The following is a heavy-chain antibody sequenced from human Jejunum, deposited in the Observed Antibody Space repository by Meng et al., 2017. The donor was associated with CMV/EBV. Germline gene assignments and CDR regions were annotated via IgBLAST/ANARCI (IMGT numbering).Heavy chain of an antibody. D-gene: IGHD6-19*01. CDR1: GGSVSSGGYY. J-gene: IGHJ4*02. CDR3: ARVSSGWDYFDY. Sequence: QVHRQGPGPGLVKPSQTLSLTCTVSGGSVSSGGYYWTWIRQHPGKGLEWFGHIYYSGSTFYNPSLKRRVIISIGTSKNQFSLNLRSVTAADTAVYYCARVSSGWDYFDYWGQGTLVTVSS. CDR2: IYYSGST. V-gene: IGHV4-31*03.